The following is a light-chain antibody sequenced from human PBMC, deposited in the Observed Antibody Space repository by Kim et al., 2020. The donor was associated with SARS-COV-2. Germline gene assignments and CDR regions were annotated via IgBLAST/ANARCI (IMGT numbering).Light chain of an antibody. CDR3: QQANSFPRT. CDR2: AAT. J-gene: IGKJ1*01. CDR1: EEINNW. V-gene: IGKV1-12*01. Sequence: GDRVSITCRASEEINNWLAWYQQRPGKAPRLLMFAATSLQSGVPSRFSGSASGTNFTLTITSLQPEDFATYYCQQANSFPRTFGQGTKL.